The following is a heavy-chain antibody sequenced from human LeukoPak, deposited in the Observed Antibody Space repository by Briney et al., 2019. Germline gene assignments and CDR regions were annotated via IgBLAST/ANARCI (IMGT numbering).Heavy chain of an antibody. CDR1: GFAFCDYY. Sequence: PGGSLRLSCAASGFAFCDYYMSWIRQAPGKGLEWVSYISSSGSTIYYADSVKGRFTISRDNAKNSLYLQMNSLRAEDTAVYYCARHHCSSTSCYSHMDVWGKGTTVTVSS. CDR2: ISSSGSTI. J-gene: IGHJ6*03. CDR3: ARHHCSSTSCYSHMDV. D-gene: IGHD2-2*01. V-gene: IGHV3-11*04.